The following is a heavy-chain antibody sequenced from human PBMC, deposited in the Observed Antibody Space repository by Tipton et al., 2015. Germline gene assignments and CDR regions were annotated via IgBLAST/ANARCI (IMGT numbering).Heavy chain of an antibody. CDR2: VLPMLEIT. D-gene: IGHD1-7*01. CDR3: AIGLTRFYGTTGNSYNALDAYDI. Sequence: QVQLVQSGAEVKKPGSSVKVSCKTSGDTFTKFAINWVRQAPGQGLEWIGGVLPMLEITNPALKFRHRVTITADESTGPADMELSSLTSEDPAVYFCAIGLTRFYGTTGNSYNALDAYDIWGPGTTVTVSS. CDR1: GDTFTKFA. V-gene: IGHV1-69*01. J-gene: IGHJ3*02.